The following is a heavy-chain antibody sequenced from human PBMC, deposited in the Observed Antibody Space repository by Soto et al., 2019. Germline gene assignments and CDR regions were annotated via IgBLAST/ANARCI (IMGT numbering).Heavy chain of an antibody. CDR2: TYYRSKWYN. J-gene: IGHJ4*02. Sequence: SQTLSLTCAISGDSVSSNSAAWNWIRQSPSRSLEWLGRTYYRSKWYNDYAVSVKSRITINPDTSKNQFSLQLNSVTPEDTAVYYCAREYCSGGSCYHGFDYWGQGTLVTVSS. CDR3: AREYCSGGSCYHGFDY. V-gene: IGHV6-1*01. CDR1: GDSVSSNSAA. D-gene: IGHD2-15*01.